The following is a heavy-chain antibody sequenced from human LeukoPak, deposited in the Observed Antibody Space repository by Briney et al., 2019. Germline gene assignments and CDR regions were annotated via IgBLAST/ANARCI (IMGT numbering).Heavy chain of an antibody. CDR1: GFTFSDYY. J-gene: IGHJ5*02. Sequence: PAGGSLRLSGAASGFTFSDYYMSWIPQAPGKGLEWVAVIWYDGSSKYYADSVKGRFTISRDNSKNTLYLQMNSLRAEDTAVYYCARDLIDADYYGSSGPEFDPWGQGTLVTVSS. CDR3: ARDLIDADYYGSSGPEFDP. CDR2: IWYDGSSK. V-gene: IGHV3-33*08. D-gene: IGHD3-22*01.